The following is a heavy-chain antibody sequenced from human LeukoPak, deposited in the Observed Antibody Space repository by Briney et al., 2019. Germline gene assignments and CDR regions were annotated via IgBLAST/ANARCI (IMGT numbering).Heavy chain of an antibody. CDR2: LNGRGINT. J-gene: IGHJ4*02. D-gene: IGHD3-3*01. CDR3: AKGRATFGVDANDY. V-gene: IGHV3-23*01. CDR1: GFSFSTYA. Sequence: GGSLRLSCAASGFSFSTYAMAWVRQAPGKGLERVSALNGRGINTYYADSVKGRFTISRDNSKNTLYLQMNSLRAEDTAVYYCAKGRATFGVDANDYWGQGTLVTVSS.